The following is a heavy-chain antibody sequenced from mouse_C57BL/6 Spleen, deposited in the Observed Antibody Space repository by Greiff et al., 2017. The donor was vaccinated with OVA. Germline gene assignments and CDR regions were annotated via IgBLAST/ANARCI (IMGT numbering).Heavy chain of an antibody. V-gene: IGHV1-15*01. CDR1: GYTFTDYE. Sequence: VNVVESGAELVRPGASVTLSCKASGYTFTDYEMHWVKQTPVHGLEWIGAIDPETGGTAYNQKFKGKAILTADKSSSTAYMELRSLTSEDSAVYYCTRDSTWFAYWGQGTLVTVSA. J-gene: IGHJ3*01. D-gene: IGHD2-5*01. CDR3: TRDSTWFAY. CDR2: IDPETGGT.